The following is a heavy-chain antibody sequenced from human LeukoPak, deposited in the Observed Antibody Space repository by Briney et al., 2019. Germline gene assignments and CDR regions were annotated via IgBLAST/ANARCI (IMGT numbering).Heavy chain of an antibody. J-gene: IGHJ3*02. Sequence: QPGGSLRLSCAASGFTFSSYAMSWVRQAPGTGLEWVSAISGSGGSTYYADSVKGRFTISRDNSKNTLYLQMNSLRAEDTAVYYCAKDGYYYGSGSYYSGDAFDIWGQGTMVTVSS. V-gene: IGHV3-23*01. CDR2: ISGSGGST. CDR3: AKDGYYYGSGSYYSGDAFDI. CDR1: GFTFSSYA. D-gene: IGHD3-10*01.